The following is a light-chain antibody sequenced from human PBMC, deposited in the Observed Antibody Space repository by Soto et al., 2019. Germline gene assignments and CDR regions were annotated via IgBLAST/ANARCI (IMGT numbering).Light chain of an antibody. J-gene: IGLJ3*02. V-gene: IGLV1-44*01. Sequence: QSALTQPPSAAGTPGQRVTISCSGSSSNIGRDTVNWYQQLPGTAPKLLIYNNNQRPSGVPDRFSGSKSGTSASLAITGLQSEDEADYYCATWDGSLNGWVFGGGTKLTVL. CDR1: SSNIGRDT. CDR2: NNN. CDR3: ATWDGSLNGWV.